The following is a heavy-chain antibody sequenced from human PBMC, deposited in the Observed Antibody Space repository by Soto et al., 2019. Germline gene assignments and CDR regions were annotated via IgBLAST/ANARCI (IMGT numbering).Heavy chain of an antibody. CDR3: ARGDCASGNCYIRAQYYHH. V-gene: IGHV3-21*06. CDR2: ISTGSTCI. D-gene: IGHD2-15*01. Sequence: GGSLRLSCAASGLTFSTYSMNWVRQAQGKGLEWVSSISTGSTCIYYADSVKGRFTVSRDHAKNSLYLQMNSLRVEDTAVYYCARGDCASGNCYIRAQYYHHWGQGTLVTVSS. CDR1: GLTFSTYS. J-gene: IGHJ1*01.